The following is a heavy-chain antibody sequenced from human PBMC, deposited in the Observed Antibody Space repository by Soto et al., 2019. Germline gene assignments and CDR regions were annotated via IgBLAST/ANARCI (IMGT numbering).Heavy chain of an antibody. CDR2: INAGNGNT. CDR3: ARSRAVAGIDY. V-gene: IGHV1-3*01. CDR1: GYSFNLYE. J-gene: IGHJ4*02. Sequence: APVKVSCKASGYSFNLYEIDWVRQAPGQRLEWMGWINAGNGNTKYSEKLQGRVTITRDTSASTAYMELISLRFEDTAVYYCARSRAVAGIDYWGQGTLVTVSS. D-gene: IGHD6-19*01.